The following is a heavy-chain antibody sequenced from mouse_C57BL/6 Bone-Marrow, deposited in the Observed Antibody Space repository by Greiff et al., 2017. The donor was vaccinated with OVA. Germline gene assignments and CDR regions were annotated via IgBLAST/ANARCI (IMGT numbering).Heavy chain of an antibody. Sequence: QVQLQQSGPELVKPGASVKISCKASGYTFTDYYINWVKQRPGQGLEWIGWIFPGSGSTYYNEKFKGKATLTVDKSSSTAYMLRSSLTSEDSAVYFCARSRDYYDYDGGRDYWGQGTSVTVSS. J-gene: IGHJ4*01. D-gene: IGHD2-4*01. CDR1: GYTFTDYY. V-gene: IGHV1-75*01. CDR3: ARSRDYYDYDGGRDY. CDR2: IFPGSGST.